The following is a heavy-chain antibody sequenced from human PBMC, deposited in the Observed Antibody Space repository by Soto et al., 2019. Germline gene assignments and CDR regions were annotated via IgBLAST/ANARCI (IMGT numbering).Heavy chain of an antibody. CDR2: IIPIFGTA. CDR1: GGTFSSYA. Sequence: SVKVSCKASGGTFSSYAISWVRQAPGQGLEWMGGIIPIFGTANYAQKFQGRVTITADESTSTAYMELSSLRSDDTAVYYCARGRGYSGYDCDYWGQGTLVTVSS. V-gene: IGHV1-69*13. J-gene: IGHJ4*02. D-gene: IGHD5-12*01. CDR3: ARGRGYSGYDCDY.